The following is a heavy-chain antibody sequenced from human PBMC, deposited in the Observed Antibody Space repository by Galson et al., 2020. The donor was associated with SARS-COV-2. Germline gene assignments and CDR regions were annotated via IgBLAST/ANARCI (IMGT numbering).Heavy chain of an antibody. Sequence: SETLSLTCTVSGYSISSGYYWGWIRQPPGKGLEWIGSIYHSGSTYYNPSLKSRVTISVDTSKNQFSLKLSSVTAADTAVYYCARVKGRQADYWGQGTLVTVSS. V-gene: IGHV4-38-2*02. CDR3: ARVKGRQADY. J-gene: IGHJ4*02. CDR2: IYHSGST. CDR1: GYSISSGYY.